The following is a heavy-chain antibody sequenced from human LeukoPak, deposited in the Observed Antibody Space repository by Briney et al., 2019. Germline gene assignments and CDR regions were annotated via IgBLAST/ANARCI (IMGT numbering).Heavy chain of an antibody. V-gene: IGHV3-48*04. CDR3: ATYSSGWSDYYYYYGMDV. D-gene: IGHD6-19*01. CDR1: GFSFSDHS. CDR2: ISSSSSTT. J-gene: IGHJ6*02. Sequence: GGALRLSCAASGFSFSDHSINWIRQVPGKGLEWLSYISSSSSTTYYADSVQGRFTISRDNAKNAVYLQMNSLRAEDTAVYYCATYSSGWSDYYYYYGMDVWGQGTTVTVSS.